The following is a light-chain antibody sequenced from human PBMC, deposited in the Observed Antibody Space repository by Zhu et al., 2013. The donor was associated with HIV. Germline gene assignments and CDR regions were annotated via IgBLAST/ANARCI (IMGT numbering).Light chain of an antibody. Sequence: DIQMTQSPSSLSASAGDRVTITCRASQAIINYVAWYHQKPGKPPKLLIYDASNLESGVPSRFSGSGSGTDFTLTITNLQPEDFATYYCQQTYSAPFTFGPGTKVDIK. CDR1: QAIINY. J-gene: IGKJ3*01. CDR2: DAS. V-gene: IGKV1-NL1*01. CDR3: QQTYSAPFT.